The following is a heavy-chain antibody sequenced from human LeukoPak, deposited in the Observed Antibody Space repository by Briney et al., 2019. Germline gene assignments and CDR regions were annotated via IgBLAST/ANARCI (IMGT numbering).Heavy chain of an antibody. D-gene: IGHD3-9*01. CDR1: GGSISSSSYY. V-gene: IGHV4-39*07. J-gene: IGHJ4*02. CDR3: ARAGLDWSSYFDY. Sequence: SETLSLTCTVSGGSISSSSYYWGWIRQPPGKGLEWIGYIYYSGSTYYNPSLKSRVTISVDTSKNQFSLKLSSATAADTAVYYCARAGLDWSSYFDYWGQGTLVTVFS. CDR2: IYYSGST.